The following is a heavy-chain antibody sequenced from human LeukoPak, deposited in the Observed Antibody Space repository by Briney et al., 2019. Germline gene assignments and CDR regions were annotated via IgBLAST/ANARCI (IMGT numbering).Heavy chain of an antibody. CDR1: GCTFSSYN. D-gene: IGHD1-26*01. Sequence: GGSLRLSCAASGCTFSSYNMNWVRQAPGKGLEWVSYISSSASTIYYADSVEGRFTISRDNAKNSLFLQMNSLRAEDTAVYYCGRSGAYAYFDYWGQGTLVTVSS. CDR3: GRSGAYAYFDY. CDR2: ISSSASTI. J-gene: IGHJ4*02. V-gene: IGHV3-48*01.